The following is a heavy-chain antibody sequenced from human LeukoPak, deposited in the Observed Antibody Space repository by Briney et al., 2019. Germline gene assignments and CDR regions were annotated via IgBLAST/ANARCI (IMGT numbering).Heavy chain of an antibody. D-gene: IGHD6-19*01. CDR1: GGSISSSRDY. J-gene: IGHJ5*02. Sequence: SETLSLTCIVSGGSISSSRDYWAWIRQPPGKGLEWIANIYYSGSTYYSPSLKSRVTISVDTSKNQFSLKLSSVTAADTAVYYCAREQWLVHLGWFDPWGQGTLVTVSS. CDR2: IYYSGST. CDR3: AREQWLVHLGWFDP. V-gene: IGHV4-39*07.